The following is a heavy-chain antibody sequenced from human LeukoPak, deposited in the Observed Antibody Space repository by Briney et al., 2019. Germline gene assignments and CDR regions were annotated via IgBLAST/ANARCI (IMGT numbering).Heavy chain of an antibody. V-gene: IGHV3-30*18. CDR3: AKAKDIVVVPVAISFDY. CDR1: GFTFSSYG. CDR2: ISYDGSNK. J-gene: IGHJ4*02. Sequence: PGGSLRLSCAASGFTFSSYGMHWVRQAPGKGLEWVAVISYDGSNKYYAGSVKGRFTISRDNSKNTLYLQMNSLRAEDTAVYYCAKAKDIVVVPVAISFDYWGQGTLVTVSS. D-gene: IGHD2-2*02.